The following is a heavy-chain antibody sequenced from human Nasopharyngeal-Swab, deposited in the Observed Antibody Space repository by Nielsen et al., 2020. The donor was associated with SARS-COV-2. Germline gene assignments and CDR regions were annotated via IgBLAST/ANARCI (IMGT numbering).Heavy chain of an antibody. D-gene: IGHD3-10*01. CDR3: AREWRKDPLWFGESRYYFDY. Sequence: SETLSLTCTVSGGSISSGGYYWSWIRQHPGKGLEWIGYIYYSGSTYYNPSLKSRVTTSVDTSKNQFSLKLSSVTAADTAVYYCAREWRKDPLWFGESRYYFDYWGQGTLVTVSS. J-gene: IGHJ4*02. CDR1: GGSISSGGYY. CDR2: IYYSGST. V-gene: IGHV4-31*03.